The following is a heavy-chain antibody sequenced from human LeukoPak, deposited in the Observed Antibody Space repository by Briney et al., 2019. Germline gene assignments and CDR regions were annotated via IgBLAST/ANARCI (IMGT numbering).Heavy chain of an antibody. Sequence: QPGGSLRLSYAASGFTFSSYAMSWVRQAPGKGLEWVSAISGSGGSTYYADSVKGRFTISRDNSKNTLYLQMNSLRAEDTAVYYCAKGKGQWPMELVYWGQGTLVTVSS. CDR2: ISGSGGST. CDR3: AKGKGQWPMELVY. D-gene: IGHD6-19*01. V-gene: IGHV3-23*01. CDR1: GFTFSSYA. J-gene: IGHJ4*02.